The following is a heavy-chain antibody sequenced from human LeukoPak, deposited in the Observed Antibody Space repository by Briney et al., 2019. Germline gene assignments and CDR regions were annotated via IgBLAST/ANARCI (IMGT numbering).Heavy chain of an antibody. D-gene: IGHD3-22*01. V-gene: IGHV3-23*01. CDR3: AKGAHYDTSGYYYALEYFQH. Sequence: PGGSLRLSCAASGFTFSSYSMNWVRQAPGKGLEWVSAISGSGGSTYYADSVKGRFSISRDNAKKSLYLQMNSLRAEDTAVYYCAKGAHYDTSGYYYALEYFQHWGQGTLVTVSS. CDR2: ISGSGGST. CDR1: GFTFSSYS. J-gene: IGHJ1*01.